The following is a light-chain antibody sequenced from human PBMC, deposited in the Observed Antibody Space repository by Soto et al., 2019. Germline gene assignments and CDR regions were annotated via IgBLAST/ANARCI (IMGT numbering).Light chain of an antibody. CDR1: SSDVGAYNY. Sequence: QSALTQPPSASGSPGQSVTISCTGTSSDVGAYNYVSWYQQLPGKAPKLIIYEVSKRPSGVPGRFSGSKSGNTASLTVSGLQAEDEADYYCTSYAGTYSFFYVFGTGTKLTVL. J-gene: IGLJ1*01. CDR3: TSYAGTYSFFYV. V-gene: IGLV2-8*01. CDR2: EVS.